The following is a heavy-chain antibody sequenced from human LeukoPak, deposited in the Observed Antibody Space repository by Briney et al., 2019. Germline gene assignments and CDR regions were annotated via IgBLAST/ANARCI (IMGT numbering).Heavy chain of an antibody. CDR3: ARDRTTVVYYFDY. Sequence: ASVKVSCKASGYTFTSYGISWVRQAPGQGLEWMGWISAYNGNTNYAQKLQGRVTMTTDTSTSTVYMELSSLRSEDTAVYYCARDRTTVVYYFDYWGQGTLVTVSS. J-gene: IGHJ4*02. D-gene: IGHD4-17*01. CDR2: ISAYNGNT. CDR1: GYTFTSYG. V-gene: IGHV1-18*01.